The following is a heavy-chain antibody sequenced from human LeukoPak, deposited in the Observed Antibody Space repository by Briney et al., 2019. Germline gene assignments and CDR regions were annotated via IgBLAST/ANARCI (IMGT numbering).Heavy chain of an antibody. J-gene: IGHJ4*02. CDR1: GFTFSDHS. Sequence: GGSLRLSCAASGFTFSDHSMSWMRQAPGKGLEWVSHTSNSGSTMYYADSVRGRFTISRDNAKNSLYLQMNNLRAEDTAVYYCARREGDFWGQGTLVTASS. V-gene: IGHV3-11*04. CDR3: ARREGDF. CDR2: TSNSGSTM. D-gene: IGHD3-3*01.